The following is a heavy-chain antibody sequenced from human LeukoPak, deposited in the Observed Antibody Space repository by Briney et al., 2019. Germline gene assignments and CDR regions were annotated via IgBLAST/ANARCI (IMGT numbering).Heavy chain of an antibody. J-gene: IGHJ4*02. V-gene: IGHV5-51*01. D-gene: IGHD3-9*01. CDR1: GYSFTSYW. Sequence: GESLKISCKGSGYSFTSYWIGWVRQMPGKGLEWMGIIYPGDSDTRYSPSSQGQVTISADKSISTAYLQWSSLKASDTAMYYCARLEPTARYYDILTGGYYFDYWGQGTLVTVSS. CDR2: IYPGDSDT. CDR3: ARLEPTARYYDILTGGYYFDY.